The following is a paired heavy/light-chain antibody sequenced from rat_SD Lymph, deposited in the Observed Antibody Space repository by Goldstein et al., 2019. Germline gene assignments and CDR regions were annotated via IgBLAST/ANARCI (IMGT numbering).Heavy chain of an antibody. V-gene: IGHV1-13*01. J-gene: IGHJ3*01. D-gene: IGHD1-2*01. CDR2: IDPEYGST. Sequence: EVQLQQSGPEVGRPGSSVKISCKASGYTFTDYVMNWVKQSPGQGLEWIGWIDPEYGSTDYAEKFKKKATLTADTSSSTAYIQLSSLTSEDTATYFCARSGAAPFAYWGQGTLVTVSS. CDR3: ARSGAAPFAY. CDR1: GYTFTDYV.
Light chain of an antibody. V-gene: IGKV1S23*01. CDR1: QSLVHSNGNTY. CDR3: FQATHDPFT. CDR2: KVS. J-gene: IGKJ4*01. Sequence: DVVLTQTPVAQPVTLGDQASISCRSSQSLVHSNGNTYLEWYLQKPGQSPQLLIYKVSNRFSGVPDRFIGSGSGSDFTLKISRVEPEDLGVYYCFQATHDPFTFGSGTKLEIK.